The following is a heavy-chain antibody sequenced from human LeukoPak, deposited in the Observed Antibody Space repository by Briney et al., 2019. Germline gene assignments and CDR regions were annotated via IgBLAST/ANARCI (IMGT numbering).Heavy chain of an antibody. J-gene: IGHJ6*03. D-gene: IGHD5-18*01. CDR2: IIPIFGTA. CDR1: GGTFSSYA. V-gene: IGHV1-69*01. CDR3: ARGGYSYGYVPYYYYYYYMDV. Sequence: ASVKVSCKASGGTFSSYAISWVRQAPGQGLEWMGGIIPIFGTANYAQKFQGRVTITADESTSTAYMELRSLRSDDTAVYYCARGGYSYGYVPYYYYYYYMDVWGKGTTVTVSS.